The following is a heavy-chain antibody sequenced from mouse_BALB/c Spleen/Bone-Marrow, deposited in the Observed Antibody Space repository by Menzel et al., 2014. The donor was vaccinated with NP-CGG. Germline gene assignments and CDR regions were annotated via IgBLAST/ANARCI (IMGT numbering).Heavy chain of an antibody. J-gene: IGHJ4*01. Sequence: VQLQQSEAELARPGASVKLSCKASGYTFTSYWMQWVKQRPGQGLEWIGAIYPGDGDTRYTQKFKGKATLTADKSSSTAYMQLSSLASEDSAVYYCARRDYGIRENYYAMDYWGQGTSVTVSS. CDR2: IYPGDGDT. CDR3: ARRDYGIRENYYAMDY. CDR1: GYTFTSYW. D-gene: IGHD1-2*01. V-gene: IGHV1-87*01.